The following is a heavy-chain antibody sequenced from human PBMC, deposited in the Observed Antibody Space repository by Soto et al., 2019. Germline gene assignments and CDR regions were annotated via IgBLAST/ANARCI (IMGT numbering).Heavy chain of an antibody. Sequence: EVQLVESGGGLVQPGGSLRLSCAASGFTFSSYSMNWVRQAPGKGLEWVSSISSSSSYIYYADSVKGRFTISRDNAKNSLYLQMNSLRAEDTAVYYCARDSDEEQQLVPYYFDYWGQGTLVTVSS. CDR3: ARDSDEEQQLVPYYFDY. CDR2: ISSSSSYI. CDR1: GFTFSSYS. V-gene: IGHV3-21*01. J-gene: IGHJ4*02. D-gene: IGHD6-13*01.